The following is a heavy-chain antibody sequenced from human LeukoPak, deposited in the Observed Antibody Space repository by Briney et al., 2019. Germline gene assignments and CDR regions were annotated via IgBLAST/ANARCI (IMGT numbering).Heavy chain of an antibody. D-gene: IGHD1-26*01. Sequence: GGSLRLSCAASGFTFDDYAMSWVRQAPGKGLEWVSSINWNGARIGYADSVKGRFTTSRDNAKNSLYLQMNSLRVEDAALYYCARVLGGNYYEFDYWGQGTLVTVSS. V-gene: IGHV3-20*04. J-gene: IGHJ4*02. CDR1: GFTFDDYA. CDR2: INWNGARI. CDR3: ARVLGGNYYEFDY.